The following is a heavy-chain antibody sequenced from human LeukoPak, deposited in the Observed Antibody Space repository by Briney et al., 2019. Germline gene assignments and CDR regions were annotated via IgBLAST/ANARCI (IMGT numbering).Heavy chain of an antibody. D-gene: IGHD2-2*01. CDR3: ASSSTSYYYYMDV. CDR2: MNPNSGNT. V-gene: IGHV1-8*03. CDR1: GYTFTSYD. J-gene: IGHJ6*03. Sequence: ASVKVSCKASGYTFTSYDINWLRQATGQGLEWMGWMNPNSGNTGYAQKFQGRVTITRNTSISTAYMELSSLRSEDTAVYYCASSSTSYYYYMDVWGKGTTVTVSS.